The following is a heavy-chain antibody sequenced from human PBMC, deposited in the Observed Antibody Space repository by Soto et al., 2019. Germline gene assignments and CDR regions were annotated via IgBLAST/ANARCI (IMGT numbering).Heavy chain of an antibody. CDR3: ARVSGIYYYGMDG. D-gene: IGHD3-10*01. CDR1: GGSFSGYY. V-gene: IGHV4-34*01. J-gene: IGHJ6*02. Sequence: QVQLQQWGAGLLKPSETLSLTCAVYGGSFSGYYWSWIRQPPGKGLEWIGEINHSGSTNYNPALKSRVTISVDTSNNQFSLKLSSVTAADTAVYYWARVSGIYYYGMDGWGQGTTVTVSS. CDR2: INHSGST.